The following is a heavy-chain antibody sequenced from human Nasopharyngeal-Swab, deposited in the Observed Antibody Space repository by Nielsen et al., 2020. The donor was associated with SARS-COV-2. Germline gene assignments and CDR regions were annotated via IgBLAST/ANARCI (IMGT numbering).Heavy chain of an antibody. J-gene: IGHJ6*02. D-gene: IGHD3-9*01. CDR3: ARGLGDDILTGYSMDV. CDR1: GYTFTSYG. Sequence: SVKVSCKASGYTFTSYGISWVRQAPGQGLEWMGGIIPILGIANYAQKFQGRVTITADKSTSTAYMELSSLRSEDTAVYYCARGLGDDILTGYSMDVWGQGTTVTVSS. CDR2: IIPILGIA. V-gene: IGHV1-69*10.